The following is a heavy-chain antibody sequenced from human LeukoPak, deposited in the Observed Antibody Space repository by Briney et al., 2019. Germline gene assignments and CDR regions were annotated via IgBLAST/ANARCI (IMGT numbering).Heavy chain of an antibody. CDR2: ISGSGSGGST. D-gene: IGHD3-16*01. J-gene: IGHJ6*03. Sequence: GGSLRLSCAASGFTFDDYAMHWVRQAPGKGLEWVSGISGSGSGGSTYYADSVKGRFTISRDNSKNTLYLQMGSLRAEDMAVYYCARDGGPDIYYYYYMDVWGKGTTVTISS. CDR3: ARDGGPDIYYYYYMDV. V-gene: IGHV3-23*01. CDR1: GFTFDDYA.